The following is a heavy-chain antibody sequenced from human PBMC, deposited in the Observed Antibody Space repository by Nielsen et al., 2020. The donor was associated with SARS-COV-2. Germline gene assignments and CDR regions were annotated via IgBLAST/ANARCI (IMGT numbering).Heavy chain of an antibody. CDR2: IWYDGSNK. CDR1: GFTFSSYG. CDR3: AKVGHLDDILTGYSFDY. D-gene: IGHD3-9*01. J-gene: IGHJ4*02. V-gene: IGHV3-33*06. Sequence: GESLKISCAASGFTFSSYGMHWVRQAPGKGLEWVAVIWYDGSNKYYADSVKGRFTISRDNSKNTLYLQMNSLRAEDTAVYYCAKVGHLDDILTGYSFDYWGQGTLVTVSS.